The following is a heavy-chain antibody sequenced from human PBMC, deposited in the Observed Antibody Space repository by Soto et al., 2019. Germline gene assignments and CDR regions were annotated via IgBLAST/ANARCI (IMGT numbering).Heavy chain of an antibody. V-gene: IGHV1-2*04. CDR2: INPNSGGT. CDR3: ARAYYDYIWGRKGDFFYMDV. J-gene: IGHJ6*03. Sequence: QVQLVQSGAEVKKPGASVKVSCKASGYTFTGYYMHWVRQAPGQGLEWIGWINPNSGGTNYAQKFQGWVTMTRDTSISTAYMELSRLRSDDTAVYYCARAYYDYIWGRKGDFFYMDVWGKGTTVTVSS. D-gene: IGHD3-16*01. CDR1: GYTFTGYY.